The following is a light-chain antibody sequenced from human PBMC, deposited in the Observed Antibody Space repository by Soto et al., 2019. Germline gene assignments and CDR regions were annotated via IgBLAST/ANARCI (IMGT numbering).Light chain of an antibody. CDR3: QQYGNSP. CDR1: QSVTSSF. J-gene: IGKJ4*01. V-gene: IGKV3-20*01. CDR2: DAS. Sequence: IVLTQSPGTLSLSPGDRATLFCRASQSVTSSFLAWYQQKPGQAPRLLIYDASTRATGIPDKFSGSGSGTDFTLTISRLEPADFAVYYCQQYGNSPFGGGTKVDI.